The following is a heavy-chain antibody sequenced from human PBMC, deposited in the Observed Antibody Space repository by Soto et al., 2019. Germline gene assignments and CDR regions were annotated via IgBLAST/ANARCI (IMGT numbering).Heavy chain of an antibody. CDR3: ARDVEDNWFDP. CDR1: GYTFTGYY. V-gene: IGHV1-2*04. D-gene: IGHD3-3*01. Sequence: KTPPESVKVSCKASGYTFTGYYMHWVRQAPGQGLEWMGWINPNSGGTNYAQKFQGWVTMTRDTSISTAYMELSRLRSDDTAVYYCARDVEDNWFDPWGQGTLVTVSS. J-gene: IGHJ5*02. CDR2: INPNSGGT.